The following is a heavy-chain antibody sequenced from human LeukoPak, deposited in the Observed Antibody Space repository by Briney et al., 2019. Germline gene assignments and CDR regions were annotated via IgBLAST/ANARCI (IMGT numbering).Heavy chain of an antibody. CDR2: IYYSGST. CDR1: GGSISSGGYY. Sequence: SETLSLTCTVSGGSISSGGYYWSWIRQPPGKGLEWIGYIYYSGSTNYNPSLKSRVTISVDTSKNQFSLKLSSVTAADTAVYYCARERVGRGYYYGMDVWGQGTTVTVSS. D-gene: IGHD2-15*01. J-gene: IGHJ6*02. CDR3: ARERVGRGYYYGMDV. V-gene: IGHV4-61*08.